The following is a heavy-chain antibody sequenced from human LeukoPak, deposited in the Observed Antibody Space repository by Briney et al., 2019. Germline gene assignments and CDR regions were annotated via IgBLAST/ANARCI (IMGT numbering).Heavy chain of an antibody. D-gene: IGHD2-2*01. V-gene: IGHV1-69*13. Sequence: ASVKVSCKASGGTFSSYAISWVRQSPRQGLECMGGIIPIFGTANYAQKFQGRVTITADESTSTAYMELSSLRSEDTAVYYCARAATGYCSSTSCNAFDYWGQGTLVTVSS. CDR2: IIPIFGTA. CDR3: ARAATGYCSSTSCNAFDY. J-gene: IGHJ4*02. CDR1: GGTFSSYA.